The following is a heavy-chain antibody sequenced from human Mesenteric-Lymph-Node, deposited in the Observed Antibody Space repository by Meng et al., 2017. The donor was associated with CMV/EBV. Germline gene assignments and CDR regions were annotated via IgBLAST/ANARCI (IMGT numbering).Heavy chain of an antibody. Sequence: GESLKISCAASGFTFSTYAMSWVRQVPGKGLEWVSYISPSGNTIYNGDSLRGRFTISRDNARNSLYLQMNSLRADDTAMYFCATDVYNRLHDYWGQGTLVTVSS. CDR2: ISPSGNTI. D-gene: IGHD4-11*01. CDR3: ATDVYNRLHDY. V-gene: IGHV3-48*03. J-gene: IGHJ4*02. CDR1: GFTFSTYA.